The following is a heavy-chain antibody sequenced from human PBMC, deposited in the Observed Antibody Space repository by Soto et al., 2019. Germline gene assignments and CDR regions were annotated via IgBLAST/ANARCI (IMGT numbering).Heavy chain of an antibody. V-gene: IGHV1-18*01. CDR2: ISAYNGNT. CDR1: GYTFTSYG. Sequence: ASVKVSCKASGYTFTSYGISWVRQAPGQGLEWMGWISAYNGNTNYAQKLQGRVTMTTDTSTSTAYMELRSLRSDDTAVYYCASQEYCSSTSCYTDLGYWRQGTLVTVSS. CDR3: ASQEYCSSTSCYTDLGY. J-gene: IGHJ4*02. D-gene: IGHD2-2*02.